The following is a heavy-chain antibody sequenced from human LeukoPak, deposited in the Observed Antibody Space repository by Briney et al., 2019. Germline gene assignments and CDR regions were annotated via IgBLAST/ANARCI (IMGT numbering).Heavy chain of an antibody. CDR2: ISGSGGST. D-gene: IGHD6-13*01. J-gene: IGHJ4*02. CDR3: ARTGGIAAAGTSRRYFDY. V-gene: IGHV3-23*01. CDR1: GFTFSSYA. Sequence: GGSLRLSCAASGFTFSSYAMSWVRQAPGKGLEWVSAISGSGGSTYYADSVKGRFTISRDNSKNTLYLQMNSLRAEDTAVYYCARTGGIAAAGTSRRYFDYWGQGTLVTVSS.